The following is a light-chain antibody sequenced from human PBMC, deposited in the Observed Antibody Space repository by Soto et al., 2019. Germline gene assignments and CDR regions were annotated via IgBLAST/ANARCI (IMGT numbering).Light chain of an antibody. Sequence: EIHVTQSPPTLSASVGDRVTITCRASQSISSWLAWYQQKPGKAPKLLIYDASSLESGVPSRFSGSGSGTEFTLTISSLQPDDFATYYCQQYNSYWTFGQGTKVDIK. V-gene: IGKV1-5*01. CDR3: QQYNSYWT. J-gene: IGKJ1*01. CDR2: DAS. CDR1: QSISSW.